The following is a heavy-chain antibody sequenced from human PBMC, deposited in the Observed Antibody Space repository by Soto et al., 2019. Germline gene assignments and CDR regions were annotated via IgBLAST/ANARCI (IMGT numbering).Heavy chain of an antibody. V-gene: IGHV3-73*01. CDR2: IRSKANSYAT. J-gene: IGHJ6*02. Sequence: AACELSLSGSATHRVRQASGKGLEWVGRIRSKANSYATAYAASVKGRFTISRDDSKNTAYLQMNSLRAEDTAVYYCARELDGIDVWGQGTTVTVSS. CDR1: ELSLSGSA. D-gene: IGHD1-7*01. CDR3: ARELDGIDV.